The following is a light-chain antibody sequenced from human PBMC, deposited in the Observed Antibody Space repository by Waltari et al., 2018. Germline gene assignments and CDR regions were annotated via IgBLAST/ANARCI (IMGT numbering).Light chain of an antibody. CDR1: QSISTF. CDR2: AAS. J-gene: IGKJ1*01. CDR3: QQSYSAPPWT. V-gene: IGKV1-39*01. Sequence: DIQMTQSPSSLSASVGDRVTITCRASQSISTFLNWYQQKPGRAPKVLIYAASRLLSGVPSRFSGSGSGTDFTLTISGLQPEDFATYYCQQSYSAPPWTFGQGTKVEIK.